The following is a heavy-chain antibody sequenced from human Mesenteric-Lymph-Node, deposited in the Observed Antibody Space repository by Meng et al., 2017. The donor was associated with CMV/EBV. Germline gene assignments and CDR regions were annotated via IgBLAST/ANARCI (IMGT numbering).Heavy chain of an antibody. V-gene: IGHV4-61*01. J-gene: IGHJ4*02. D-gene: IGHD2/OR15-2a*01. CDR1: GASVTSYSYS. CDR3: AKGFQEGIWGEDDY. CDR2: ILYLGNT. Sequence: SGASVTSYSYSWGWILQPPRKALERVGSILYLGNTKYNPSHKPPVTTSGDTSKNQFYLELSSMTAANTAVYYCAKGFQEGIWGEDDYWGQGTLVTVSS.